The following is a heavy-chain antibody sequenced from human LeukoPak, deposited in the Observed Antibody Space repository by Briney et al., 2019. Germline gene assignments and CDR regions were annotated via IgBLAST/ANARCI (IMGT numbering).Heavy chain of an antibody. D-gene: IGHD2-8*02. CDR2: IYYSGST. J-gene: IGHJ4*02. V-gene: IGHV4-59*01. Sequence: SETLSLTCTVSGGSISSYYWSWIRQPPGKGLEWIGYIYYSGSTNYNPSLKSRVTISVDTSKNQFSLKLSSVTAADTAVYYCARDFGGLLVYWGQRTLVTFSS. CDR1: GGSISSYY. CDR3: ARDFGGLLVY.